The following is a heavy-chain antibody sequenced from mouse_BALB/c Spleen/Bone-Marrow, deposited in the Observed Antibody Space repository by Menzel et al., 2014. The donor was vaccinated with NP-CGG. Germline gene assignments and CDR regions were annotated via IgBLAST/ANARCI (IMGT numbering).Heavy chain of an antibody. CDR1: GFDFSRFW. CDR3: ERLGYYGGSAY. D-gene: IGHD2-3*01. V-gene: IGHV4-1*02. Sequence: EVQGVESGGGLVQPGGSLKLSCAASGFDFSRFWMSWVRQAPGKGLEWIGEINPDSRTINCAPSLKDKFIISRDNAKNMLYLQMSKVRSEDTALYYCERLGYYGGSAYWGQGTLVTVSA. J-gene: IGHJ3*01. CDR2: INPDSRTI.